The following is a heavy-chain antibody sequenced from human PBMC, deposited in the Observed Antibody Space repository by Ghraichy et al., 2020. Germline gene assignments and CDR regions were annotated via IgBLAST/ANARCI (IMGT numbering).Heavy chain of an antibody. V-gene: IGHV3-15*01. CDR2: FISKADGGAR. D-gene: IGHD1-26*01. Sequence: GGSLRLSCAASGFTFRDHHMDWVRQAPGKGLEWVGRFISKADGGARDYTAPMRGRFSISRDDSINTLYLQMNSLKTEVTAVYYCTTTRRGSAGYWGEGTLVTVSS. CDR3: TTTRRGSAGY. CDR1: GFTFRDHH. J-gene: IGHJ4*02.